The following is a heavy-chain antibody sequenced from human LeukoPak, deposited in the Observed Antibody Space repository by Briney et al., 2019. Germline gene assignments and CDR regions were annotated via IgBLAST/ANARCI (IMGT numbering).Heavy chain of an antibody. D-gene: IGHD3-10*01. CDR3: AKDIVPYGSASYSIDY. CDR2: ISWDGGST. CDR1: GFTFDDYS. J-gene: IGHJ4*02. Sequence: PGGSLRLSCAASGFTFDDYSMHWVRQAPGKGLEWVSAISWDGGSTYYADSVRRRFTISRDNSKNSLYLQMNSPRTEDSALYYCAKDIVPYGSASYSIDYWGQGTLVTVSS. V-gene: IGHV3-43*01.